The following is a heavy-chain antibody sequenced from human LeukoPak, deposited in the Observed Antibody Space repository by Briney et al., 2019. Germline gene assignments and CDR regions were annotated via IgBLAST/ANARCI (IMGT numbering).Heavy chain of an antibody. CDR3: AKAGGERLAAFWSY. CDR2: ISSSGYNT. Sequence: GGSLRLSCAASGFTFSTYAMNWVRQAPGKGLEWVSAISSSGYNTYYADSVKGRFTISRDNSKNTLYLQMNSLRAEDAAVYYCAKAGGERLAAFWSYGGQGTLVTVSS. CDR1: GFTFSTYA. V-gene: IGHV3-23*01. D-gene: IGHD1-1*01. J-gene: IGHJ4*02.